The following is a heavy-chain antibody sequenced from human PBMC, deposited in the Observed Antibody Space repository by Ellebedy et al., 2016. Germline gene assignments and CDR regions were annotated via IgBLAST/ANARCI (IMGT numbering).Heavy chain of an antibody. CDR3: ARDPEWGAFDI. D-gene: IGHD3-16*01. Sequence: GGSLRLSCAASGFTFSRSSMSWVRQAPGKGLEWVADINEDGSVKYYVDSVKGRFSFSRDNARNSVYLQMNSLRVEETAIYYCARDPEWGAFDIWGRGTMVTVSP. V-gene: IGHV3-7*01. CDR1: GFTFSRSS. J-gene: IGHJ3*02. CDR2: INEDGSVK.